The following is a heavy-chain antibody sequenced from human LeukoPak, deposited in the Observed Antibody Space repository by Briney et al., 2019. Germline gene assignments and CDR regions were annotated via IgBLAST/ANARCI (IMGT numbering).Heavy chain of an antibody. D-gene: IGHD3-9*01. CDR3: ARAGFYSTGNWFDP. CDR1: GFTFRSYW. Sequence: GGSLRLSCAASGFTFRSYWMHWVRQAPRKGLVWVSRMTSDGSTTNYADSVKGRFTISRDNATNTLYLEINSLRAEDTAVYYCARAGFYSTGNWFDPWGQGTLVTVSS. V-gene: IGHV3-74*01. J-gene: IGHJ5*02. CDR2: MTSDGSTT.